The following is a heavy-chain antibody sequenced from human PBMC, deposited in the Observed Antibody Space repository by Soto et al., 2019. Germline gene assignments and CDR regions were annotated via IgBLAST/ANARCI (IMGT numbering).Heavy chain of an antibody. J-gene: IGHJ6*02. CDR1: GFTFSSYA. CDR3: AKPLPSGYDPNYYYYGMDV. V-gene: IGHV3-23*01. CDR2: ISGSGGST. D-gene: IGHD5-12*01. Sequence: GGSLRLSCAASGFTFSSYAMSWVRQAPGKGLEWVSAISGSGGSTYYADSVKGRFTISRDNSKNTLYLQMNSLRAEDTAVYYCAKPLPSGYDPNYYYYGMDVWGQGTTVTGSS.